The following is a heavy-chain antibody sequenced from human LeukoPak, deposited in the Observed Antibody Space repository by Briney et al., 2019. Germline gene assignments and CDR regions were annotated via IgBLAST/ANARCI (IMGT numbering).Heavy chain of an antibody. J-gene: IGHJ4*02. D-gene: IGHD1-26*01. CDR3: ARRVGSLESAYYFDY. CDR1: GYSFTSYW. V-gene: IGHV5-51*01. Sequence: GESLKISCKGSGYSFTSYWIGWVRQMPGKGLEWMGIIYPGDSDTRYSPSFQGQVTISADKSISTAYLQWSSLKASDTAFYYCARRVGSLESAYYFDYWGQGTLVTVSS. CDR2: IYPGDSDT.